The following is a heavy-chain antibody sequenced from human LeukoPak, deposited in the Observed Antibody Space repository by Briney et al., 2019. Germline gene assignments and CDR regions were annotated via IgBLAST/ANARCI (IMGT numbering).Heavy chain of an antibody. D-gene: IGHD2-2*01. V-gene: IGHV3-72*01. Sequence: PGGSLRLSCEDSGFTFSDHHMDWVRQAPGMGLEWVGRGPARNKPNSCSTQYAASVRGRFTISRDDSKNSLYLQMDSLRAEDTAVYYCAKEGGYCSSTSCLYYYGMDVWGQGTTVTVYS. J-gene: IGHJ6*02. CDR1: GFTFSDHH. CDR2: GPARNKPNSCST. CDR3: AKEGGYCSSTSCLYYYGMDV.